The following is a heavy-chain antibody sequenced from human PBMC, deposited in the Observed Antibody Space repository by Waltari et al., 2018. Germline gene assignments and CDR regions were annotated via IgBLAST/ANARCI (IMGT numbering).Heavy chain of an antibody. V-gene: IGHV4-38-2*02. J-gene: IGHJ6*03. CDR3: ARERQQLLLYYYYYMDV. D-gene: IGHD6-13*01. Sequence: QVQLQESGPGLVKPSETLSLTCTVSGYSISSGYYWGWIRQSPGKGLEWIGSIHQRGSTYYKPALKSRFTISLDTSKNQFSLNLSSVTAADTAVYYCARERQQLLLYYYYYMDVWGKGTTVTVSS. CDR1: GYSISSGYY. CDR2: IHQRGST.